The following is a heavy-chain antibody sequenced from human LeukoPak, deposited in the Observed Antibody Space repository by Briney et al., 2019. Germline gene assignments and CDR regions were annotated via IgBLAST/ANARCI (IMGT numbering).Heavy chain of an antibody. Sequence: GGSLRLSCAASGFTFSSYAMSWVRQAPGKGLEWVSAISGSGGSTYYADSVKGRFTISRDNSKNTLYLQMNSLRAEDTAVYYCAKGVYYYDSSGYYHFDYWGQGTLVTVSS. CDR1: GFTFSSYA. CDR3: AKGVYYYDSSGYYHFDY. CDR2: ISGSGGST. D-gene: IGHD3-22*01. V-gene: IGHV3-23*01. J-gene: IGHJ4*02.